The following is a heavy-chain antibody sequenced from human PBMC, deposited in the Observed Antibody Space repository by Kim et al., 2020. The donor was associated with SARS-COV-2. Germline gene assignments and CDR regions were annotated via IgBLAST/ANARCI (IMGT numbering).Heavy chain of an antibody. CDR3: ARDRALDYMDV. J-gene: IGHJ6*03. CDR2: A. Sequence: ANYAQKIQGRVTSTANESPSTAYMELSSLRSEDTAVYYCARDRALDYMDVWGKGTTVTVSS. V-gene: IGHV1-69*01.